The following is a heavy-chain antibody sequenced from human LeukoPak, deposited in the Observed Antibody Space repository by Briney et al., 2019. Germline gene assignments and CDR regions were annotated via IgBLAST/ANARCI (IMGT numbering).Heavy chain of an antibody. CDR3: AKDRVAAAASDAFDI. V-gene: IGHV3-23*01. Sequence: GGSLRLPCAASGFTFSNYVMSWVRQAPGKGLEWVSSIGGSGGTTYYADSVKGRFTISRDNSENTLYLQMNSLRAEDTALYYCAKDRVAAAASDAFDIWGQGTMVTVSS. CDR1: GFTFSNYV. CDR2: IGGSGGTT. D-gene: IGHD6-13*01. J-gene: IGHJ3*02.